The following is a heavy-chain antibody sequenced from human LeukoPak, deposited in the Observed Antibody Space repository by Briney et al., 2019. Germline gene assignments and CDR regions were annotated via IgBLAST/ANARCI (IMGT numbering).Heavy chain of an antibody. V-gene: IGHV3-23*01. CDR1: GFTFSSYG. Sequence: PGGSLRLSCGASGFTFSSYGMSWVRQAPGKGLEWVSAISGSGGSTYYADSVKGRFTISRDNSKNTLYLQMNSLRAEDTAVYYCAKRMDGSGRVAYYFDYWGQGTLSPSPQ. D-gene: IGHD3-10*01. J-gene: IGHJ4*02. CDR3: AKRMDGSGRVAYYFDY. CDR2: ISGSGGST.